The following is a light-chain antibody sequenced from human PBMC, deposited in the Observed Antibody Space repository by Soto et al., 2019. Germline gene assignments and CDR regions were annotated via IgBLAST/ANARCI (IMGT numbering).Light chain of an antibody. Sequence: DIQMTQSPSSLSASVGDRVTITCRASQGIGTYLAWYQQKPGKVPKLLIYAASTLQSGVPSRFSGSGSGTDFTLTISSLQPEDVATYYWQKYNSAPWTFGQGTKVEIK. J-gene: IGKJ1*01. CDR2: AAS. CDR3: QKYNSAPWT. CDR1: QGIGTY. V-gene: IGKV1-27*01.